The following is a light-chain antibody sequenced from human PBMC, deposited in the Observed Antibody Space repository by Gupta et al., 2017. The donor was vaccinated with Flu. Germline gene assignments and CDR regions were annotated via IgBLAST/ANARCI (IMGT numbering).Light chain of an antibody. CDR2: EVS. CDR3: SSYTSSSTLVV. Sequence: QSALTQPADVSGSPGQSITISCTGTSSDVGGYNYVSWYQQHPGKAPKLMIYEVSNRPSGVSNRFSGSKSGNTASLTISGLQAEDEAYYYCSSYTSSSTLVVFGGGTKLTVL. J-gene: IGLJ2*01. CDR1: SSDVGGYNY. V-gene: IGLV2-14*01.